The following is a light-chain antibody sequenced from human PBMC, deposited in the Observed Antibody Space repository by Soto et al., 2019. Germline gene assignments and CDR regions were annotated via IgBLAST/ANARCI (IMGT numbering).Light chain of an antibody. CDR1: QGISNY. CDR2: AAS. V-gene: IGKV1-27*01. J-gene: IGKJ1*01. Sequence: DIQMTQSPSSLSASVGDRVTITCRASQGISNYLAWYQQKPGKVPKLLIYAASTLQSGAPSRFSGSGSGTDFTLTISSLQPEYVATYYCQKYNGAPWTFRQGTKVDIE. CDR3: QKYNGAPWT.